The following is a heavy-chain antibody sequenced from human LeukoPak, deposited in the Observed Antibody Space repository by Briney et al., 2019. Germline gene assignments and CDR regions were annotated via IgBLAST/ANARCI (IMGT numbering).Heavy chain of an antibody. J-gene: IGHJ5*02. CDR2: INPSGGST. V-gene: IGHV1-46*01. CDR3: AREGVIEYYGSGSYGHWFDP. CDR1: GYTFTSYY. Sequence: ASVKVSCKASGYTFTSYYMHWVRQAPGQGLEWMGIINPSGGSTSYAQKFQGRVTMTRDTSTSTVYMELSSLRSGDTAVYYCAREGVIEYYGSGSYGHWFDPWGQGTLVTVSS. D-gene: IGHD3-10*01.